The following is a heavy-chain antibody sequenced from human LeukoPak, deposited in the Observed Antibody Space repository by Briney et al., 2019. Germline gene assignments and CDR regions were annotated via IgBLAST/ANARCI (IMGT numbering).Heavy chain of an antibody. D-gene: IGHD3-3*01. CDR2: ISAYNGNT. J-gene: IGHJ6*03. CDR1: GYTFTSYG. Sequence: GASVKVSCKASGYTFTSYGISWVRQAPGQGLEWMGWISAYNGNTNYAQKLQGRVTMTTDTSTSTAYMELRSLRSDDTAVYYCARSIFGVVIVVRTYYMDVWGKGTTVTISS. CDR3: ARSIFGVVIVVRTYYMDV. V-gene: IGHV1-18*01.